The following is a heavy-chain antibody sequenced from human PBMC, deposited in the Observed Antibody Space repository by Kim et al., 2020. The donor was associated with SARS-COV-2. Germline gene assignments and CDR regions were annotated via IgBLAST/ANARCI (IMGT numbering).Heavy chain of an antibody. V-gene: IGHV3-21*01. J-gene: IGHJ6*02. CDR2: ISGSSAYI. D-gene: IGHD2-15*01. CDR3: VRDWRYCSGGDCYYDYGLDV. CDR1: GFTFSDYS. Sequence: GGSLRLSCAASGFTFSDYSMNWVRQAPGKGLEWVSLISGSSAYIYYADSVKGRFTISKDNAKKSLYLEMNSLIAEDMAVYYGVRDWRYCSGGDCYYDYGLDVWGQGTTVTVSS.